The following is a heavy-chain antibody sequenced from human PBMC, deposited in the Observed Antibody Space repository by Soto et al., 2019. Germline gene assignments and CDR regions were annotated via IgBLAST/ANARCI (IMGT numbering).Heavy chain of an antibody. V-gene: IGHV4-34*01. CDR2: INHSGST. CDR1: GGSFSGYY. D-gene: IGHD6-13*01. CDR3: AGGRGRQQLVMSYYYGMDV. Sequence: QVQLQQWGAGLVKPSETLSLTCAVYGGSFSGYYWCWIRQPPGTGLEWIGEINHSGSTNYNPSLKSRVTLSLDTSKNQFSLNLSSVTAADTAVYYCAGGRGRQQLVMSYYYGMDVWGQGTTVTVSS. J-gene: IGHJ6*02.